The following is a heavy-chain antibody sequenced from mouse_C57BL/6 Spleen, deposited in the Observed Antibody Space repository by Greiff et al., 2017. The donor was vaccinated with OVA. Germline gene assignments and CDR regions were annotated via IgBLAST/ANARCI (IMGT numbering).Heavy chain of an antibody. D-gene: IGHD1-1*01. CDR3: ARYADYGSSHYYYAMDY. CDR1: GFTFTDYY. Sequence: EVKLVESGGGLVHTRCSLSLSCAASGFTFTDYYMSWVRQPPGKALEWLGFIRNKANGYTTEYSASVKGRFTISRDNSQSILYLQMNALRAEDSATYYCARYADYGSSHYYYAMDYWGQGTSVTVSS. CDR2: IRNKANGYTT. V-gene: IGHV7-3*01. J-gene: IGHJ4*01.